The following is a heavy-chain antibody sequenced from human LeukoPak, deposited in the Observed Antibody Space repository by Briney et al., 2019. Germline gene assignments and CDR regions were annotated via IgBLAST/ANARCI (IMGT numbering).Heavy chain of an antibody. J-gene: IGHJ6*02. CDR3: ATYTHWVAGDV. V-gene: IGHV3-7*01. CDR2: MNKDGSAK. Sequence: GGTLRLSCAASGFTFSDSWMSWVRQAPGKGMQWVANMNKDGSAKDYVDSVKRLFTISRDNARHSLYLQISSLRPEDTAVYYCATYTHWVAGDVWGQGTTVTVSS. CDR1: GFTFSDSW. D-gene: IGHD3-16*01.